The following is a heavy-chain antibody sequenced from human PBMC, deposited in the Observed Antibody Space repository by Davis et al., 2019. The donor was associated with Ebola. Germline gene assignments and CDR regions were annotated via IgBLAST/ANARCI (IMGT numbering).Heavy chain of an antibody. J-gene: IGHJ6*02. Sequence: GESLKISRAASGFTFSVSAIHWVRQASGKGPEWIGRIRTRTNNYATAYAASVKGRFTVSRDDSKNTAYLQMNSLKTEDTAVYYCTRLDYGMDAWGRGTTVTVSS. CDR3: TRLDYGMDA. V-gene: IGHV3-73*01. CDR2: IRTRTNNYAT. CDR1: GFTFSVSA.